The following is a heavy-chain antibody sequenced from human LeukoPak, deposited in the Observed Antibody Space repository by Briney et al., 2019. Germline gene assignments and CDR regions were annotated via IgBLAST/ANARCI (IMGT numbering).Heavy chain of an antibody. Sequence: GASVKVSCKASGYTFTSYGISWVRQAPGQGLEWMGWISAYNGNTNYAQKLQGRVTMTTDTSTSTAYMELRSLRSDDTAVYYWARDRGCSGGSCYSDPHYYYYGMDVWGQGTTVTVSS. D-gene: IGHD2-15*01. CDR1: GYTFTSYG. V-gene: IGHV1-18*01. CDR2: ISAYNGNT. J-gene: IGHJ6*02. CDR3: ARDRGCSGGSCYSDPHYYYYGMDV.